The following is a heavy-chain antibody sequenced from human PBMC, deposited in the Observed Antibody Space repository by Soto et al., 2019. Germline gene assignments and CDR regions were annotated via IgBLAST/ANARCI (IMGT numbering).Heavy chain of an antibody. J-gene: IGHJ5*02. Sequence: PGGSLRLSCAASGFAVSSNFMSWVRQAPGKGLEWVSVIYSGGSTYYADSVKGRFTISRDNSKNSLYLQMNSLRDEDTAVYYCARDAPPLAYYYDPNWFDPWGQRTLVTVSS. V-gene: IGHV3-66*01. CDR1: GFAVSSNF. CDR3: ARDAPPLAYYYDPNWFDP. D-gene: IGHD3-22*01. CDR2: IYSGGST.